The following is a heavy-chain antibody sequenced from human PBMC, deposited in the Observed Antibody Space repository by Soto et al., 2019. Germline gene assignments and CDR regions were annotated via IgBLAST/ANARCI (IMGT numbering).Heavy chain of an antibody. J-gene: IGHJ6*02. CDR2: IWYDGSNK. CDR1: GFTFSSYG. V-gene: IGHV3-33*01. Sequence: GGSLRLSCASSGFTFSSYGMHWVRQAPGKGLEWVAVIWYDGSNKYYADSVKGRFTISRDNSKNTLYLQMNSLRAEDTAVYYCARDVSCSGGSCNSYYYYYGMDVWGQGTTVTVSS. D-gene: IGHD2-15*01. CDR3: ARDVSCSGGSCNSYYYYYGMDV.